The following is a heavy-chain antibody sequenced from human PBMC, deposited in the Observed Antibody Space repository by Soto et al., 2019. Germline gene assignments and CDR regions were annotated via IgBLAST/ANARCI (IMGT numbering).Heavy chain of an antibody. CDR1: GFTFSSYG. CDR2: ISYDGSNK. J-gene: IGHJ5*02. CDR3: AKATTVVTIPNWFDP. Sequence: PGGSLRISCAASGFTFSSYGMHWVRQAPGKGLEWVAVISYDGSNKYYADSVKGRFTISRDNSKNTLYLQMNSLRAEDTAVYYCAKATTVVTIPNWFDPWGQGTLVTVSS. V-gene: IGHV3-30*18. D-gene: IGHD4-17*01.